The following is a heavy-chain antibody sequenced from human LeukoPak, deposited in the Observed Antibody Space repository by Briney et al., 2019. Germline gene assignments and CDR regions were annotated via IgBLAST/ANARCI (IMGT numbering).Heavy chain of an antibody. CDR2: ISGSGGST. D-gene: IGHD2-2*01. J-gene: IGHJ4*02. V-gene: IGHV3-23*01. Sequence: GGSLRLSCAASGFTFSSYAMSWVRQAPGKGLEWVSAISGSGGSTYYADSVKGRFTISRDNSKNTLYLQMNSLRAEDTAVYYCTRDHEELVPFDYWGQGTLVTVSS. CDR1: GFTFSSYA. CDR3: TRDHEELVPFDY.